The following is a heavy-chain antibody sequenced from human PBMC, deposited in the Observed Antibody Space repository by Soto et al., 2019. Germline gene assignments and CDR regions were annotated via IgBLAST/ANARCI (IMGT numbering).Heavy chain of an antibody. Sequence: GASVKVSCKASGFSFSDYFMHWVRQAPGQGLEWMGIINPSGDRTDYAQKFQGRVTMTRSASLSTAYLELSSLRSEDTAVYYCARVAVAARPRWYNWFDPWGQGTLVTVSS. CDR1: GFSFSDYF. D-gene: IGHD2-15*01. V-gene: IGHV1-46*01. CDR2: INPSGDRT. CDR3: ARVAVAARPRWYNWFDP. J-gene: IGHJ5*02.